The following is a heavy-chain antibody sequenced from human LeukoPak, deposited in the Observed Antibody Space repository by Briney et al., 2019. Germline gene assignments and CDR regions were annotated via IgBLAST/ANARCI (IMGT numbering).Heavy chain of an antibody. D-gene: IGHD3-10*02. V-gene: IGHV3-23*01. Sequence: GGSLRLSCAASGFTFSRNGMTWVRQAPGKGLEWVSAISGSGGNTYYADSVKGRFTISRDNSKNTLYLQMNSLRAEDTAVYYCAELGITMIGGVWGKGTTVTISS. J-gene: IGHJ6*04. CDR3: AELGITMIGGV. CDR2: ISGSGGNT. CDR1: GFTFSRNG.